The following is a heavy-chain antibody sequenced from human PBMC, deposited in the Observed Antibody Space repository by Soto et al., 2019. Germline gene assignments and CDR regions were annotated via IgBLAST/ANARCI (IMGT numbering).Heavy chain of an antibody. Sequence: PSETLSLTCTVSGGSISSSSYYWGWIRQPPGKGLEWIGSIYYSGSTYYNTSLKSRVTISVDTSKNQFSLKLSSVTAADTAVYYCASSPYLATWSGYFPFDYWGQGTLVTVSS. CDR2: IYYSGST. D-gene: IGHD3-3*01. CDR1: GGSISSSSYY. J-gene: IGHJ4*02. CDR3: ASSPYLATWSGYFPFDY. V-gene: IGHV4-39*01.